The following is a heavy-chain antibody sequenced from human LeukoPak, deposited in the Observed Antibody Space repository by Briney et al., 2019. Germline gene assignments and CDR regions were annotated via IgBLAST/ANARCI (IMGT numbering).Heavy chain of an antibody. V-gene: IGHV4-39*01. D-gene: IGHD1-26*01. CDR3: ARYSGSYSGFDY. J-gene: IGHJ4*02. CDR2: IYYSGST. Sequence: SETLSLTCTVSGGSISSSSYYWGWIRQPPGKGLEWIGSIYYSGSTYHNPSLKSRVTISVDTSKNQFSLNLSSVAAADTAVYYCARYSGSYSGFDYWGQGTLVTVSS. CDR1: GGSISSSSYY.